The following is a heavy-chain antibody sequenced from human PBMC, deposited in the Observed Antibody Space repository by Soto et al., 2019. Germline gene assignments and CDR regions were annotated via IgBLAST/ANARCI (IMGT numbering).Heavy chain of an antibody. V-gene: IGHV4-34*01. CDR2: INHSGST. CDR1: GGSFSGYY. J-gene: IGHJ6*02. D-gene: IGHD2-2*01. CDR3: ARRVVVVPAASNDYYGMDV. Sequence: QVQLQQWGAGPLKPSETLSLTCAVYGGSFSGYYWSWIRQPPGKGLEWIGGINHSGSTNYNPSLKSRVTISVDTSKNQFSLKLSSVTAADTAVYYCARRVVVVPAASNDYYGMDVWGQGTTVTVSS.